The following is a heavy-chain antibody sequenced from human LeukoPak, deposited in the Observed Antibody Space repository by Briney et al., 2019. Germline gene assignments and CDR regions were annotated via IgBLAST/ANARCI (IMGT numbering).Heavy chain of an antibody. CDR3: ARAFPGAFDI. V-gene: IGHV4-31*03. CDR1: GGSISSGGYY. Sequence: PSETLSLTCTVSGGSISSGGYYWSWIRQHPGKGLEWIGYIYYSGSTYYNPSPKSRVTISVDTSKNQFSLKLSSVTAADTAVYYCARAFPGAFDIWGQGTMVTVSS. CDR2: IYYSGST. J-gene: IGHJ3*02.